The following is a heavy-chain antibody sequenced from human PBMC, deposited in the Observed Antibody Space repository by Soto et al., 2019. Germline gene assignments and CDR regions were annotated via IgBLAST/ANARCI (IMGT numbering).Heavy chain of an antibody. CDR1: GGTFNSYG. J-gene: IGHJ4*02. D-gene: IGHD3-10*01. V-gene: IGHV1-69*06. CDR2: IIPLYGTV. Sequence: QDHLAQSGAEVKKPGSSVTVSCKASGGTFNSYGISWVRQAPGQGLDWMGVIIPLYGTVNDAQKFQGRVSITADKSTSTAYMDLSSLGSDDTAVYYCARVRVIRGVIPSHFGLWGQGTLVTVSS. CDR3: ARVRVIRGVIPSHFGL.